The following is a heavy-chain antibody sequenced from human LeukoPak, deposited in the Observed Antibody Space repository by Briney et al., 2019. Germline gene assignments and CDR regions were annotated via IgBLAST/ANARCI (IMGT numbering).Heavy chain of an antibody. CDR1: GFTFSSYG. CDR3: ARGDSSGYS. V-gene: IGHV3-48*01. J-gene: IGHJ4*02. CDR2: ISSSSSTI. Sequence: GGSLRLSCAASGFTFSSYGMSWVRQAPGKGLEWVSYISSSSSTIYYADSVKGRFTISRDNAKNSLYLQMNSLRAEDTAVYYCARGDSSGYSWGQGTLVTVSS. D-gene: IGHD3-22*01.